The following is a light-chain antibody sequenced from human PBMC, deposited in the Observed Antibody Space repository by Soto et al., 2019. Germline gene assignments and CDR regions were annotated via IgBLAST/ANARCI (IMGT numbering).Light chain of an antibody. CDR1: NIGSKS. J-gene: IGLJ2*01. CDR2: YDR. Sequence: SYELAQPPSVSVAPGKTASITCGGNNIGSKSELWYQQKAGQAPVLLIYYDRYRPSGIPERFSGSNSGNTATLTISRVEAGDEADYYCQVWDTGSDQGVFGGGTKVTVL. V-gene: IGLV3-21*04. CDR3: QVWDTGSDQGV.